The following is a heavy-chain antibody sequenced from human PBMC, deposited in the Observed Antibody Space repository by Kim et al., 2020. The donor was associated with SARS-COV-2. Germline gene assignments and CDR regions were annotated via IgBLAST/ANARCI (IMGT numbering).Heavy chain of an antibody. D-gene: IGHD2-21*01. Sequence: SETLSLTCTVSGVSISSYYWSWIRQPPGKGLEWIGYIYYSGSTNYNPSLKSRVPISVDTSKNQFSLKLSSVTAADTSVYYCARVVVDSAYASWLYTFDYWGQGPLVTFSS. J-gene: IGHJ4*02. V-gene: IGHV4-59*13. CDR3: ARVVVDSAYASWLYTFDY. CDR2: IYYSGST. CDR1: GVSISSYY.